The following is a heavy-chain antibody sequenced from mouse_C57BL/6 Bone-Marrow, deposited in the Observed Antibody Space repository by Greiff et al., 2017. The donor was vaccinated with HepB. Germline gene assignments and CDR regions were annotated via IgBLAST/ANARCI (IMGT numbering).Heavy chain of an antibody. J-gene: IGHJ2*01. V-gene: IGHV1-63*01. CDR3: ASSGGTGYYFDY. Sequence: VKLMESGAELVRPGTSVKMSCKASGYTFTNYWIGWAKQRPGHGLEWIGDIYPGGGYTNYNEKFKGKATLTADKSSSTAYMQFSSLTSEDSAIYYCASSGGTGYYFDYWGQGTTLTVSS. D-gene: IGHD4-1*01. CDR1: GYTFTNYW. CDR2: IYPGGGYT.